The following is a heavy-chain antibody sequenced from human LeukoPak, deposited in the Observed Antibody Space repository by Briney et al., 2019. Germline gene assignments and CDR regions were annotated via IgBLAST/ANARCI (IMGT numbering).Heavy chain of an antibody. V-gene: IGHV4-59*12. CDR3: ARNLVGDSLYYFDY. J-gene: IGHJ4*02. Sequence: SETLSLTCTVSGGSISSYYWSWIRQPPGKGLEWIGYIYYSGSTNYNPSLKSRVTISVDTSKNQFSLKLSSVTAADTAVYYCARNLVGDSLYYFDYWGQGTLVTVSS. CDR2: IYYSGST. D-gene: IGHD1-26*01. CDR1: GGSISSYY.